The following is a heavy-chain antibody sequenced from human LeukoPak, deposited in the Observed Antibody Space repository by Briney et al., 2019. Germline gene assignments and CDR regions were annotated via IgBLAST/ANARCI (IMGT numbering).Heavy chain of an antibody. CDR1: GYSFTSYS. CDR3: VREGGGDRGRAFDM. D-gene: IGHD2-21*02. Sequence: ASAKVSCKASGYSFTSYSIHWVRQAPGQGLEWMGIINPNGGSTGYAQKFQGRVSMSRDTSTSTVYMELSSLRSEDTAVYYCVREGGGDRGRAFDMWGQGTVVTVSS. CDR2: INPNGGST. V-gene: IGHV1-46*01. J-gene: IGHJ3*02.